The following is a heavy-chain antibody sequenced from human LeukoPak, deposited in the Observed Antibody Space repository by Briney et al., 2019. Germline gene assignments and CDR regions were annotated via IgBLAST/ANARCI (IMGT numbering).Heavy chain of an antibody. J-gene: IGHJ3*02. CDR2: IHTSGTT. Sequence: SETLSLTCTVSGDSISSYYWSWIRQAAGKGPEWIGRIHTSGTTNYNLSLLTRVTMSVDTSKNHLSLKLSSMTAADTALYYCARGPQYCSDGSCYSYPFDIWGQGTMVTV. CDR3: ARGPQYCSDGSCYSYPFDI. D-gene: IGHD2-15*01. V-gene: IGHV4-4*07. CDR1: GDSISSYY.